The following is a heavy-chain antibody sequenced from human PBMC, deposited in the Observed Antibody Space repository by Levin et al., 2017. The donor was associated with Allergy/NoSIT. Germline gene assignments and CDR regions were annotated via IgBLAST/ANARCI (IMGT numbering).Heavy chain of an antibody. V-gene: IGHV1-69*13. Sequence: SVKVSCKASGGTFSSYAISWVRQAPGQGLEWMGGIIPIFGTANYAQKFQGRVTITADESTSTAYMELSSLRSEDTAVYYCAAPITMIVVEGAFDIWGQGTMVTVSS. CDR2: IIPIFGTA. CDR3: AAPITMIVVEGAFDI. J-gene: IGHJ3*02. CDR1: GGTFSSYA. D-gene: IGHD3-22*01.